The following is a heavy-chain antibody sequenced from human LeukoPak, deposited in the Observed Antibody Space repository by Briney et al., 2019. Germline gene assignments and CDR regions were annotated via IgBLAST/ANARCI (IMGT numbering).Heavy chain of an antibody. J-gene: IGHJ6*03. CDR1: GFTFTNYW. CDR3: ARQGQRAYGSGSYYPSRRPLAGYYYMDV. CDR2: IKQDRREK. V-gene: IGHV3-7*01. Sequence: PGGSLRLSCAASGFTFTNYWMSWVRQAPGKGREVVANIKQDRREKYYVDSVKGRFTISRDNAKNSLYLQMNSLRAEDTAVYYCARQGQRAYGSGSYYPSRRPLAGYYYMDVWGKGTTVTISS. D-gene: IGHD3-10*01.